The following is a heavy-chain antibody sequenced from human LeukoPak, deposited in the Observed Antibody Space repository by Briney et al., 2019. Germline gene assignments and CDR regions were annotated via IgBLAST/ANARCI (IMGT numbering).Heavy chain of an antibody. V-gene: IGHV3-33*01. CDR1: GFTFSSYG. CDR2: IRFDRSNK. Sequence: GGSLRLSCAASGFTFSSYGMHWVRQAPGKGLEWVAVIRFDRSNKYYADSVKGRFTSSRDNSKITLYLQMNFLRAEYTAVYHSSIAVGPYDYWGQGVLVTVSS. CDR3: SIAVGPYDY. D-gene: IGHD3-10*01. J-gene: IGHJ4*02.